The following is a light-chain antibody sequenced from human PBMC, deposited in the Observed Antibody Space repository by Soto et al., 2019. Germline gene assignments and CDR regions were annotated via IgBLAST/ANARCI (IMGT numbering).Light chain of an antibody. CDR2: DAS. J-gene: IGKJ5*01. CDR3: QQRSNWLT. V-gene: IGKV3-11*01. Sequence: EIVLTQSPATLSLSTGERATLSCRASQSVSSYLAWYQQKPGQAPRLLIYDASNRATGIPARFSGSGSGTDFTLTISSREAEDFAVYYCQQRSNWLTFGQGTRLEIK. CDR1: QSVSSY.